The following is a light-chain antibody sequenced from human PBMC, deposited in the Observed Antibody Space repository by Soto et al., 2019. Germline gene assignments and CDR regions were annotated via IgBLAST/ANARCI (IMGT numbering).Light chain of an antibody. Sequence: EIVLAQSPATLSFSPGQTATLSGRASQSVSSYLAWYQQKPGQAPRLLIYDASNRATGIPARFSGSGSGTDFTLTISRLEPEDFAVYYCQQYGSSPATFGQGTKVDNK. J-gene: IGKJ1*01. CDR1: QSVSSY. CDR2: DAS. CDR3: QQYGSSPAT. V-gene: IGKV3-20*01.